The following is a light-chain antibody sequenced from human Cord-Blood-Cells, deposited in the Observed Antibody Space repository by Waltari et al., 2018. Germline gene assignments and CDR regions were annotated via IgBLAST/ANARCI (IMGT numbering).Light chain of an antibody. CDR2: WAS. V-gene: IGKV4-1*01. J-gene: IGKJ1*01. CDR1: QSVLYSSNNNNY. CDR3: QQYYSTPPT. Sequence: DIVMTQSPDSLAVSLGERVTHHCKSRQSVLYSSNNNNYLAWYQQKPGQPPKLLIYWASTRESGVPDRFSGSGSGTDFTLTISSLQAEDVAVYYCQQYYSTPPTFGQGTKVEIK.